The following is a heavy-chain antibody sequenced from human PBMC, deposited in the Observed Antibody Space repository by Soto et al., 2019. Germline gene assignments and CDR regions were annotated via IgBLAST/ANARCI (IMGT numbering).Heavy chain of an antibody. D-gene: IGHD3-3*01. CDR2: IYWDDDK. CDR1: GFSLSTSGVG. J-gene: IGHJ4*02. CDR3: AHRPRRYDFWSGYPLSGFDY. Sequence: QITLKESGPTLVKPTQTLTLTCTFSGFSLSTSGVGVGWIRQPPGKALEWLARIYWDDDKRYSPSLKSRLTITKDTSKNQVVLTMTNMDPVDTATYYCAHRPRRYDFWSGYPLSGFDYWGQGTLVTVSS. V-gene: IGHV2-5*02.